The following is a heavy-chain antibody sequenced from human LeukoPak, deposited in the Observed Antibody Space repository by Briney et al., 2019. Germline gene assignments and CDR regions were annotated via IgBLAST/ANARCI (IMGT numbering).Heavy chain of an antibody. J-gene: IGHJ3*02. V-gene: IGHV3-74*01. CDR2: INSDGSST. D-gene: IGHD3-3*01. CDR3: ARGAYDFWSGYYTTLLQMDAFDI. CDR1: GFTLSIYW. Sequence: GGSLRLSCAASGFTLSIYWMHWVRQTPGKGLVWVSRINSDGSSTSYADSVKGRFTISRDNAKNTLYLQMNSLRAEDTAVYYCARGAYDFWSGYYTTLLQMDAFDIWGQGTMVTVSS.